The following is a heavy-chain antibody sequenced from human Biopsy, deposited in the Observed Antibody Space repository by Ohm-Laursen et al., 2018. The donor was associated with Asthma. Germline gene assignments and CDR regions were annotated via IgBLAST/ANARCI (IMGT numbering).Heavy chain of an antibody. CDR2: IFFDGSNK. CDR3: ARGMTWGRSYYFDY. D-gene: IGHD6-6*01. V-gene: IGHV3-30-3*01. J-gene: IGHJ4*02. CDR1: GFTFHNYV. Sequence: SLRLSCAASGFTFHNYVMHWVRQAPGKGLEWVAGIFFDGSNKYYADSVKGRFTISRDNSKDTLYLQVNSLRGDDTAVYYCARGMTWGRSYYFDYWGQGTLVTVSS.